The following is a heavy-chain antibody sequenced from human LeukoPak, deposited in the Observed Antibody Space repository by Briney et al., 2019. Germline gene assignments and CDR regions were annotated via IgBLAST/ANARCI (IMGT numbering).Heavy chain of an antibody. D-gene: IGHD4-17*01. J-gene: IGHJ6*04. CDR2: IWYDGSNK. V-gene: IGHV3-33*06. CDR1: GFTFSSYG. Sequence: GGSLRLSCAASGFTFSSYGMHWVRQAPGKGLEWVAVIWYDGSNKYYADSVKGRFTISRDNSKNTLYLPMESLRAEDKGVVYCAKGMTTVTKWWVGRMDVWGKGTTVT. CDR3: AKGMTTVTKWWVGRMDV.